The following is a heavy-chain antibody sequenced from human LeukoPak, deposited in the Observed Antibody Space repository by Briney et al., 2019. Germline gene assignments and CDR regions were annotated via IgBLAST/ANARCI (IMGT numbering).Heavy chain of an antibody. J-gene: IGHJ3*02. CDR3: ARVSTVVPGAFDI. D-gene: IGHD4-23*01. V-gene: IGHV4-59*01. Sequence: SETLSLTCTVSGGSISSYYWGWIRQPPGKGLEWIGYIYYSGSTNYNPSLKSRVTISVDTSKNQFSLKLSSVTAADTAVYYCARVSTVVPGAFDIWGQGTMVTVSS. CDR2: IYYSGST. CDR1: GGSISSYY.